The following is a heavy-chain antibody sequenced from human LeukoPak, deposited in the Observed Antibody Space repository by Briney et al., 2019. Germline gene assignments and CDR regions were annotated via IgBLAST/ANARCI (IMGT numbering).Heavy chain of an antibody. J-gene: IGHJ6*03. Sequence: GGSLRLSCEASGFSLSSYSMQWVRQAPGKGLGWVSSISGTSRYIHYSDSVRGRFTISRDNAQNSLYLQMNSLRAEDTAVYYCARVGTPMVTIVAPYYMDVWGKGTTVTVSS. CDR1: GFSLSSYS. V-gene: IGHV3-21*01. CDR3: ARVGTPMVTIVAPYYMDV. D-gene: IGHD5-18*01. CDR2: ISGTSRYI.